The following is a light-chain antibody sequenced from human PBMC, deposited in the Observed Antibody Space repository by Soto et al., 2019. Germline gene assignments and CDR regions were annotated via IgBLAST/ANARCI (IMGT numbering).Light chain of an antibody. V-gene: IGKV1-5*01. CDR3: QHYNSYSEA. CDR1: QTISSW. CDR2: DAS. J-gene: IGKJ1*01. Sequence: DVKMTQSLSALSASVGDRVTITCRASQTISSWLAWYQQKPGKAPNLLIYDASTLERGVPSRFSGTGSGTEFTLTISSLQPEDFAPYYCQHYNSYSEASGQGAK.